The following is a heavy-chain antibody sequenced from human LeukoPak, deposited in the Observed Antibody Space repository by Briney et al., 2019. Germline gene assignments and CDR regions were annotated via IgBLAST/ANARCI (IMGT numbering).Heavy chain of an antibody. D-gene: IGHD2-15*01. Sequence: GGSLRLSCAASGFTFSNYGMHWVRQAPGKGLEWVAVISYDESDKYYADSVKGRFSISRDNSKNTLYLQMNSLRPEDTVVYYCAKGVVAATNAAYYGMDVWGQGTTVTVSS. V-gene: IGHV3-30*18. J-gene: IGHJ6*02. CDR2: ISYDESDK. CDR1: GFTFSNYG. CDR3: AKGVVAATNAAYYGMDV.